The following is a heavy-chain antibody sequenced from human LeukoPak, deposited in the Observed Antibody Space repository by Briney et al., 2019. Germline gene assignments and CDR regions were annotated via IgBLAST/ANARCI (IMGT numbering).Heavy chain of an antibody. CDR2: IQQDGSNK. J-gene: IGHJ4*02. CDR3: ATQSYGLFAY. CDR1: EFSFKNYW. D-gene: IGHD4-17*01. V-gene: IGHV3-7*01. Sequence: PGGSLRLSCAASEFSFKNYWMSWVRQAPGKGLEWVANIQQDGSNKFYADSVKGRFTISRDNARKSLYLQMNSLRPDDTAVYYCATQSYGLFAYWGQGTLVTVSS.